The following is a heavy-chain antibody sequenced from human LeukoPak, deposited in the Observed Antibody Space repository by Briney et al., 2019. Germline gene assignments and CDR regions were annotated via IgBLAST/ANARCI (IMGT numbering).Heavy chain of an antibody. CDR3: ARAGKQYYYDSSGYDY. CDR2: ISYDGSNK. Sequence: PGGSLRLSCAASGFTFSSYTMHWVRQAPGKGLEWVAVISYDGSNKYYADSVKGRFTISRDNSKNTLYLQMNSLRAEDTAVYYCARAGKQYYYDSSGYDYWGQGTLVTVSS. J-gene: IGHJ4*02. V-gene: IGHV3-30*04. CDR1: GFTFSSYT. D-gene: IGHD3-22*01.